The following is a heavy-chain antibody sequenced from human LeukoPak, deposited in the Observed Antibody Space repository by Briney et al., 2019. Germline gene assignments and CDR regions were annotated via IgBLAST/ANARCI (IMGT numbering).Heavy chain of an antibody. CDR3: ARDSTSWSNWFDT. V-gene: IGHV3-33*01. CDR2: TWYDGSNE. D-gene: IGHD3-3*02. J-gene: IGHJ5*02. CDR1: GFSFGSHG. Sequence: PGRSLRLSCAASGFSFGSHGMPWVRQAPGKGLEWVATTWYDGSNEYYADSVKGRFTISRDNSKNTLYLQMNSLRVEDTAVYYCARDSTSWSNWFDTWGQGTLVTVSS.